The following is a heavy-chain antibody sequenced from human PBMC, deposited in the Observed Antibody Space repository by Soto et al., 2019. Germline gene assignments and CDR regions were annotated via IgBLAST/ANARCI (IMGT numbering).Heavy chain of an antibody. CDR1: GFTFSSYW. Sequence: GGSLRLSCAASGFTFSSYWMHWVRQASGKGLVWVSRMNSDVSSTTYADSVKGRFTISRDNARNTLYLQMNSLRAEDTAVYYCARVSGYFSPYDYWGQGTLVTVSS. CDR2: MNSDVSST. CDR3: ARVSGYFSPYDY. V-gene: IGHV3-74*01. D-gene: IGHD1-26*01. J-gene: IGHJ4*02.